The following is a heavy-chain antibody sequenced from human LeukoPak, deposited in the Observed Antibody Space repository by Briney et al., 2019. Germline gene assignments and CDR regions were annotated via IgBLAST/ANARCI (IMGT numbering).Heavy chain of an antibody. CDR3: ARRGYYYGSGSYYKSQPFDY. D-gene: IGHD3-10*01. CDR1: GGSISSSSYY. V-gene: IGHV4-39*07. J-gene: IGHJ4*02. CDR2: IYYSGST. Sequence: SETLSLTCTVSGGSISSSSYYWGWIRQPPGKGLEWIGSIYYSGSTYYNPSLKSRVTISVDTSKNQFSLKLSSVTAADTAVYYCARRGYYYGSGSYYKSQPFDYWGQGTLVTVSS.